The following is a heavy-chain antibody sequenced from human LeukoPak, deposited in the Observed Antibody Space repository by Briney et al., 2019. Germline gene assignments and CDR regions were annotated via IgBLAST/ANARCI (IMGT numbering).Heavy chain of an antibody. D-gene: IGHD3-10*01. CDR3: TTVLLWFGELSGFDY. CDR2: IKSKTDGGTT. CDR1: GFTFSNAW. V-gene: IGHV3-15*01. Sequence: GGTLRLSCAASGFTFSNAWMSWVRQAPGKGLEWVGRIKSKTDGGTTDFAAPVKGRFTISGDDSKNTLYLQMNSLKTEDTAVYYCTTVLLWFGELSGFDYWGQGTLVTVSS. J-gene: IGHJ4*02.